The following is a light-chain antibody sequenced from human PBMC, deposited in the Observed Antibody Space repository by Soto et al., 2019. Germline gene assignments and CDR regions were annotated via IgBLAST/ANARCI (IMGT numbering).Light chain of an antibody. CDR3: TSFAGMNNFCV. J-gene: IGLJ1*01. Sequence: QSALTQPPSASGSPGQSVTLSCTGTSRDVGTYNYVAWYQQHPGKAPKLIIYEVSKRPSGVPDRFSGSKSGNTAYLTVSGLQAEDEADYYCTSFAGMNNFCVFGTGTKLTVL. CDR2: EVS. CDR1: SRDVGTYNY. V-gene: IGLV2-8*01.